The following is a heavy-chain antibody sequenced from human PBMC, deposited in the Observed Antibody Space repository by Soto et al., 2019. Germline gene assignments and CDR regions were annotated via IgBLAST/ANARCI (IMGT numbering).Heavy chain of an antibody. V-gene: IGHV1-18*01. J-gene: IGHJ4*02. Sequence: ASVKVSCKASGYGFISYGITWVRQAPGQGLEWMGWISPYNGNTNYAQKVQGRVTMTTDTSTSTAYMELRSLRSDDTAVYYCAREVTAVAGSPFYDYWGQGTLVTVSS. CDR1: GYGFISYG. D-gene: IGHD6-19*01. CDR3: AREVTAVAGSPFYDY. CDR2: ISPYNGNT.